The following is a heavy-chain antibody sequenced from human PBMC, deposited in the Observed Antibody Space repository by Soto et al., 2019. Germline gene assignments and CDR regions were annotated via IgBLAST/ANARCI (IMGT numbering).Heavy chain of an antibody. CDR3: ARSMGLYCSGGSCYGGDWFDP. CDR2: IYYSGST. Sequence: QVQLQESGPGLVKPSETLSLTCTVSGGSISSYYWSWIRQPPGKGLEWIGYIYYSGSTNYNPSLKSRLISSVDTSKNQFSLMLGSVAAADTAVYYCARSMGLYCSGGSCYGGDWFDPWGQGTLVTVSS. CDR1: GGSISSYY. J-gene: IGHJ5*02. D-gene: IGHD2-15*01. V-gene: IGHV4-59*01.